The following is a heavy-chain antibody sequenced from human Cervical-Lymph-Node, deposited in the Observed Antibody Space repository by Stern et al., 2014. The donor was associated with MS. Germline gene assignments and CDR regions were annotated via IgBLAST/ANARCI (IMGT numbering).Heavy chain of an antibody. V-gene: IGHV1-18*01. D-gene: IGHD2-2*01. CDR2: ISAYNGNT. Sequence: VQLVQSGAEVKKPGASVKVSCKASGYTFTSYGISWVRQAPGQGLEWMGWISAYNGNTNYAQKLQGRVTMTTDTSTSTAYMELRSLRSDDTAVYYCARDSIVVVPAANYYYYYGMDVWGQGTTVTVSS. CDR1: GYTFTSYG. CDR3: ARDSIVVVPAANYYYYYGMDV. J-gene: IGHJ6*02.